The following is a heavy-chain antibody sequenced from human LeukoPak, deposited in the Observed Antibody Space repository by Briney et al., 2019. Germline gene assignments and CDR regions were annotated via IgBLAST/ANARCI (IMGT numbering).Heavy chain of an antibody. CDR3: ARGRELLSTYYFDY. D-gene: IGHD1-26*01. CDR1: GYTFTGYY. J-gene: IGHJ4*02. CDR2: INPNSGGT. V-gene: IGHV1-2*02. Sequence: ASVKVSCKASGYTFTGYYMHWVRQAPGQGLEWMGWINPNSGGTNYAQKFQGRVTMTRDTSISTAYMELSRLRSEDTAVYYCARGRELLSTYYFDYWGQGTLVTVSS.